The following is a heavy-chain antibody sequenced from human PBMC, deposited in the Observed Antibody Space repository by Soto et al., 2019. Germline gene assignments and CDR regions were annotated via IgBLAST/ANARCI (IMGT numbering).Heavy chain of an antibody. Sequence: QVQLQESGPGLVKPSETLSLTCTVSGDFISSHYWSWIRQPPGKGLEWIGYISYSGNTNYSPSLKSRVTVSVDTSKKQLSLELTSLTAADTAVYYCVRHVNLTTNDLWGQGTLVTVSS. D-gene: IGHD1-1*01. CDR1: GDFISSHY. CDR2: ISYSGNT. V-gene: IGHV4-59*08. CDR3: VRHVNLTTNDL. J-gene: IGHJ5*02.